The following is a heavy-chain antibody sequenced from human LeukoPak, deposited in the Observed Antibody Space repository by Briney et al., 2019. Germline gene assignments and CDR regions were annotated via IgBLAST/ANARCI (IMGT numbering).Heavy chain of an antibody. V-gene: IGHV4-34*01. J-gene: IGHJ5*02. CDR2: INHSGST. D-gene: IGHD4-11*01. CDR1: GGFFSGYY. Sequence: SETLSLTCAVYGGFFSGYYWSWIRQPPGKGLEWIGEINHSGSTNYNPSLNSRVTISVDPSKNQFSLKLSSVTAADSAVYYCARGYSNYAPWGQGTLVTVSS. CDR3: ARGYSNYAP.